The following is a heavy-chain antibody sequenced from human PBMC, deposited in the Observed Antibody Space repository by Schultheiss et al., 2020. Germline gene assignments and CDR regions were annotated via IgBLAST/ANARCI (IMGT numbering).Heavy chain of an antibody. CDR1: GFTFYTYW. CDR2: INPVGSDK. D-gene: IGHD3-22*01. J-gene: IGHJ4*02. V-gene: IGHV3-7*01. CDR3: ARYMYDYDRIVRLDN. Sequence: GGSLRLSCAVSGFTFYTYWMNWVRQAPGKGLEWVATINPVGSDKYYVDSVKGRFTISRDNGKNSLFLEMNSLRAEDTAVYYCARYMYDYDRIVRLDNWGQGALVTVFS.